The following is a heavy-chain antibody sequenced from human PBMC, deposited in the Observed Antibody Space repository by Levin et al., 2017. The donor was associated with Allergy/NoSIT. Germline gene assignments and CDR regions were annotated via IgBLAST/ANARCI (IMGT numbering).Heavy chain of an antibody. V-gene: IGHV3-23*01. D-gene: IGHD1-26*01. CDR2: ISGRST. Sequence: GGSLRLSCAASGFTFSSYAMSWVRQAPVKGLEWVSAISGRSTYYADSVKGRFTISRDNSKNTLYLQMNSLRAEDTAVYYCAKESSGSYADYWGQGTLVTVSS. J-gene: IGHJ4*02. CDR1: GFTFSSYA. CDR3: AKESSGSYADY.